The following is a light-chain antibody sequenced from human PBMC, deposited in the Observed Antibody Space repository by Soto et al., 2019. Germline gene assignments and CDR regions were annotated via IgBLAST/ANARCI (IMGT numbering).Light chain of an antibody. CDR3: QQYYTSPLT. J-gene: IGKJ4*01. CDR2: GAS. CDR1: QSVSSSH. V-gene: IGKV3-20*01. Sequence: EIVLTQSPGTLSLSPGERATLSCRASQSVSSSHLVWYQQKPGQAPRLLIYGASSRATGIPDRFSGSGSGTDFTLTISRVEPADFAVYFCQQYYTSPLTFGGGTKVEIK.